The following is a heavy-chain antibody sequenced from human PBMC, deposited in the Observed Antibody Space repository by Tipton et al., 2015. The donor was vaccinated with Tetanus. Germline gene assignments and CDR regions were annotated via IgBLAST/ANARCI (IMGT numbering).Heavy chain of an antibody. J-gene: IGHJ4*02. Sequence: TLSLTCTVSGASFSSGDYYWSWIRKPPGKDLEWIGYIYQTGTTYYNPSLKGRVTISMDRSNTQFSLRLDSLTAADTAVYYCARGRTMSGVVVPFDLWGQGTQVTVSS. CDR1: GASFSSGDYY. D-gene: IGHD3-3*01. CDR3: ARGRTMSGVVVPFDL. V-gene: IGHV4-30-4*01. CDR2: IYQTGTT.